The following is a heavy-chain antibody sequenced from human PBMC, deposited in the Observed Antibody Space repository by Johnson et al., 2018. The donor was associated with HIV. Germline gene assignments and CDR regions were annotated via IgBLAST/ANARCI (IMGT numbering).Heavy chain of an antibody. Sequence: VQLVESGGGLVQPGGSLRMSCVASGFTFSTYGMTWVRQAPGKGLEWVSAISGTGGTTYYADSVRGRFSISRDKSKDTLYLQMSSLRAEDTAVYYCAKGRGYYYDALYFWGQGTMVTVSS. V-gene: IGHV3-23*04. D-gene: IGHD5-12*01. CDR3: AKGRGYYYDALYF. CDR1: GFTFSTYG. J-gene: IGHJ3*01. CDR2: ISGTGGTT.